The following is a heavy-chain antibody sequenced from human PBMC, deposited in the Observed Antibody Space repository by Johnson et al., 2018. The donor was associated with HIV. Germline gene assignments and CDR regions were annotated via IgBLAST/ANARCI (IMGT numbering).Heavy chain of an antibody. Sequence: QVQLVESGGGVVQPGRSLRLSCAASGFTFSSYAMHWVRQAPGKGLEWVAVISYDGSNKYYADSVKGRFTISRDNSKNTLYLQMNSLRAEDTAVSYCARAMTAGHSSSLVRDDYAFDIWGQGTMVTVSS. V-gene: IGHV3-30-3*01. CDR1: GFTFSSYA. CDR3: ARAMTAGHSSSLVRDDYAFDI. J-gene: IGHJ3*02. D-gene: IGHD6-13*01. CDR2: ISYDGSNK.